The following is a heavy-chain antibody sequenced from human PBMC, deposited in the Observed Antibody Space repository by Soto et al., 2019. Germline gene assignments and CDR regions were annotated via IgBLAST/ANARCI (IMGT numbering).Heavy chain of an antibody. CDR2: IYYSGST. J-gene: IGHJ3*02. V-gene: IGHV4-31*03. Sequence: PSETMSLTCTVSGGSISSGGYYWSWIRQHPGKGLEWIGYIYYSGSTYYNPSLKSRVTISVDTSKNQFSLKLSSVTAADTAVYYCARSEYDYGSGSNRGDIWGQGTMVT. CDR3: ARSEYDYGSGSNRGDI. D-gene: IGHD3-10*01. CDR1: GGSISSGGYY.